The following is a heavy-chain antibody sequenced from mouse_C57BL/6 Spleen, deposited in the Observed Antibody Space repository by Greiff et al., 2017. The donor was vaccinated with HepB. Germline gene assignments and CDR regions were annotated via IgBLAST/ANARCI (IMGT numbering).Heavy chain of an antibody. Sequence: EVKLMESGAELVRPGASVKLSCTASGFNIKDDYMHWVKQRPEQGLEWIGWIDPENGDTEYASKFQGKATITADTSSNTAYLQLSSLTSEDTAVYYCTTGEYDGYFDVWGTGTTVTVSS. CDR1: GFNIKDDY. J-gene: IGHJ1*03. CDR3: TTGEYDGYFDV. V-gene: IGHV14-4*01. D-gene: IGHD2-3*01. CDR2: IDPENGDT.